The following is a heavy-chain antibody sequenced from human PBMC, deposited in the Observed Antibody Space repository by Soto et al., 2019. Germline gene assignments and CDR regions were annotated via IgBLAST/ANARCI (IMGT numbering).Heavy chain of an antibody. CDR2: FSGSGDNT. CDR3: AKDRYDILTGYPIQYGMDV. J-gene: IGHJ6*02. CDR1: GFTFSSYA. Sequence: GGSLRLSCAASGFTFSSYAMSWVRQAPGEGLDWVSSFSGSGDNTDYADSVKGRFTISRDNSKNTLYMQMNSLRAEDTAVYYCAKDRYDILTGYPIQYGMDVWGQGTTVTVSS. D-gene: IGHD3-9*01. V-gene: IGHV3-23*01.